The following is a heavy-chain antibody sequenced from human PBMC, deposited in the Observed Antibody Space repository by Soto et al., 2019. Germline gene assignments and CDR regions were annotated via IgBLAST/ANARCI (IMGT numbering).Heavy chain of an antibody. CDR1: GGTFSNYV. D-gene: IGHD1-7*01. Sequence: GASVKVSCKASGGTFSNYVVNWVRQAPGQGLEWMGSIIPISCAANYAQKLQGRVTITADKSTSTSYMELSSLRSEDTAVYYCARDMTRTVVPYFDFWGQGTLVTAPQ. CDR2: IIPISCAA. V-gene: IGHV1-69*06. CDR3: ARDMTRTVVPYFDF. J-gene: IGHJ4*02.